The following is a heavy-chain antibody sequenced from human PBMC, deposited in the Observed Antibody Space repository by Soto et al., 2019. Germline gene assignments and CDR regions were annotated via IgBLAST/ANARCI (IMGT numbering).Heavy chain of an antibody. D-gene: IGHD4-17*01. CDR3: ARDYGDYYMDV. CDR2: IYYSGST. V-gene: IGHV4-59*01. J-gene: IGHJ6*03. Sequence: SETLSLTCTVSGGSISSYYWSWIRQPPGKGLEWIGYIYYSGSTNYNPSLKSRVTISVDTSKNQFSLKLSSVTAADTAVYYCARDYGDYYMDVWGTGTTVTVSS. CDR1: GGSISSYY.